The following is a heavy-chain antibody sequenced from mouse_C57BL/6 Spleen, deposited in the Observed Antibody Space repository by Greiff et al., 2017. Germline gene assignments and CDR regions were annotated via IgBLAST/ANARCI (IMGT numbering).Heavy chain of an antibody. V-gene: IGHV1-69*01. Sequence: VQLQQPGAELVMPGASVKLSCKASGYTFTSYWMHWVKQRPGQGLEWIGEIDPSDSYTNYNQKFKGKSTLTVDKSSSTAYMQLSSLTSEDSAVYYGASDPYCGSRDWYFDDWGTGTTVTVSS. CDR1: GYTFTSYW. D-gene: IGHD1-1*01. CDR2: IDPSDSYT. J-gene: IGHJ1*03. CDR3: ASDPYCGSRDWYFDD.